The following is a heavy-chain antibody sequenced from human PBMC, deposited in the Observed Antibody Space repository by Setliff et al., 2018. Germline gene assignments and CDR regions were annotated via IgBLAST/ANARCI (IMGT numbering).Heavy chain of an antibody. Sequence: ASVKVSCKASAKTFTAYYVHWVRQAPGQGLEWMGWISAYTGNAYYAHKLQDRVTMTTDTSTGTAYMELRSLTSDDTAVYYCSRLVRYCTTTSCQRLSGDEYWGQGTVVTVSS. D-gene: IGHD2-2*01. CDR2: ISAYTGNA. J-gene: IGHJ4*02. CDR3: SRLVRYCTTTSCQRLSGDEY. V-gene: IGHV1-18*01. CDR1: AKTFTAYY.